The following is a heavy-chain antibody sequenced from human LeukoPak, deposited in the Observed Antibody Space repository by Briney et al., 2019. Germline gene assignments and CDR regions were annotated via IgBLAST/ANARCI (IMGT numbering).Heavy chain of an antibody. Sequence: SVKVSCKASGYTFTSYDINWVRQAPGQGLEWMGGIIPIFGTANYAQKFQGRVTITTDESTSTAYMELSSLRSEDTAVYYCAISTVTAVYYYYYYMDVWGKGTTVTVSS. V-gene: IGHV1-69*05. CDR3: AISTVTAVYYYYYYMDV. J-gene: IGHJ6*03. D-gene: IGHD4-17*01. CDR2: IIPIFGTA. CDR1: GYTFTSYD.